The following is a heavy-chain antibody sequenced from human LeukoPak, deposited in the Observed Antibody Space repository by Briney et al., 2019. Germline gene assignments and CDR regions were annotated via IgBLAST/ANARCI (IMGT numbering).Heavy chain of an antibody. CDR3: AKAIPVVAPAAHDY. Sequence: GGSLRLSCAASGLAFSKYGMYWVRQAPGKGLEWVAYIRYDGDTKYYADSVKDRFTISRDNAKNTLYLQMNSLRTEDTAVYYCAKAIPVVAPAAHDYWGQGTLVTVSS. J-gene: IGHJ4*02. D-gene: IGHD2-15*01. CDR1: GLAFSKYG. V-gene: IGHV3-30*02. CDR2: IRYDGDTK.